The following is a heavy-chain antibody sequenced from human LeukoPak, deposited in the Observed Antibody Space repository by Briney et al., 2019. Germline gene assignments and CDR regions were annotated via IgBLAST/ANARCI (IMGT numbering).Heavy chain of an antibody. V-gene: IGHV4-59*01. D-gene: IGHD6-19*01. Sequence: PSETLSLTCTVSGGSISSYYWSWIRQPPGKGLEWIGYIYYSGSTNYNPSLKSRVTISVDTSKNQFSLKLSSVTAADTAVYYCARGNRQWLASIDYWGQGPLVTVSS. CDR2: IYYSGST. CDR3: ARGNRQWLASIDY. CDR1: GGSISSYY. J-gene: IGHJ4*02.